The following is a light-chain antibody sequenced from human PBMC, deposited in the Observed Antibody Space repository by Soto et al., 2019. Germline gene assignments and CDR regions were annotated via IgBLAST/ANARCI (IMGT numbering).Light chain of an antibody. CDR3: QQYSISPRA. V-gene: IGKV3-20*01. J-gene: IGKJ1*01. CDR1: QSLSNNF. CDR2: EAS. Sequence: EIVLTQSPGTLSLSPGERATLSCRASQSLSNNFLAWYQQKPGQAPRLLIYEASNRATGTPDSFSGSGSGTDFTLTISRLEPEDFAVYYCQQYSISPRAFGQGTKVEIK.